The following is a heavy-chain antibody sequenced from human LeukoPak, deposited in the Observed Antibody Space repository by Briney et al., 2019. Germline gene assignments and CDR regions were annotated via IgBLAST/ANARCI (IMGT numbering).Heavy chain of an antibody. J-gene: IGHJ3*02. V-gene: IGHV4-59*01. CDR1: GGSISSYY. Sequence: SETLSLTCTLSGGSISSYYWSWIRQPPGKGLEWIGYIYYSGSTNCNPSVKSRVAMSVDTSKKQFSLKLSSLTAADTAVYYCARGGTAVIAPYAFDIWGQGTMVTVSS. CDR3: ARGGTAVIAPYAFDI. CDR2: IYYSGST. D-gene: IGHD4-23*01.